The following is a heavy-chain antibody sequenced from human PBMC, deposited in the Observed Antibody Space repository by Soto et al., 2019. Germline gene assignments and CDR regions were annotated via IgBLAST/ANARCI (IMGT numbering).Heavy chain of an antibody. J-gene: IGHJ4*02. V-gene: IGHV3-23*01. CDR3: AKDRRSISGAEY. D-gene: IGHD3-10*01. Sequence: GGSLRLSCATSGFTFSTYGMTWVRQAPGKGLEWVSSISGIGATYYADSVKGRFTISRDNSKNTVYLQMNSLKAEETAVYYCAKDRRSISGAEYWGQGTQVTVSS. CDR2: ISGIGAT. CDR1: GFTFSTYG.